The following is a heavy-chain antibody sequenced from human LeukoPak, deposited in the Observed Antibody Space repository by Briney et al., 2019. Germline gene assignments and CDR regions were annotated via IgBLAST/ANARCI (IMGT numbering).Heavy chain of an antibody. CDR2: LSHDGSNK. CDR1: GVTFCSYV. V-gene: IGHV3-30*03. D-gene: IGHD1-26*01. J-gene: IGHJ4*02. Sequence: GGSLRLSCAASGVTFCSYVHWVRPAPGKGLEWVAVLSHDGSNKYYVESVRGRFTISRDNSKNTLYLQMNSMRLEDTAVSYSARDLSGGGNDHWGQGTLVTVSS. CDR3: ARDLSGGGNDH.